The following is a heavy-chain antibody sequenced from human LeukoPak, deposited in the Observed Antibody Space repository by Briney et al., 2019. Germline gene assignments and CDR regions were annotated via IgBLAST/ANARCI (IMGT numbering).Heavy chain of an antibody. J-gene: IGHJ4*02. CDR3: ARDRDGYREYFDY. CDR1: GFTFSNYW. V-gene: IGHV3-7*01. D-gene: IGHD5-24*01. CDR2: IKQDGSET. Sequence: PGGSLRLSCAASGFTFSNYWMSWVRQAPGKGLEWVANIKQDGSETDYVDSVKGRFTISRDNAKNSLYLQMSSLRPEDTAVYYCARDRDGYREYFDYWGQGTLVTVSS.